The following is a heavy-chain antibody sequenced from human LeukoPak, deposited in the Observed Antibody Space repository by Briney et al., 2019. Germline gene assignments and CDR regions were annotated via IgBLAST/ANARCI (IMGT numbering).Heavy chain of an antibody. D-gene: IGHD3-16*01. CDR3: AKDRGAVWDY. CDR1: GFTFSSYG. Sequence: GVSLRLSCAASGFTFSSYGMHWVRQAPGKGLEWVAVISYDGSNKYYADSVKGRFTISRDNSKNTLYLQMNSLRAEDTAVYYCAKDRGAVWDYWGQGTLVTVSS. J-gene: IGHJ4*02. V-gene: IGHV3-30*18. CDR2: ISYDGSNK.